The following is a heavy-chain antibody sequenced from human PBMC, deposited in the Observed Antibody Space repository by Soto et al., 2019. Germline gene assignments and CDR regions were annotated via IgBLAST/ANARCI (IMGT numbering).Heavy chain of an antibody. CDR1: GGSFSGYY. J-gene: IGHJ4*02. CDR2: INHSGST. D-gene: IGHD2-15*01. CDR3: ARPPIEYCSGGSCYSQDY. Sequence: SETLSLTCAVYGGSFSGYYLSWIRQPPGKGLEWIGEINHSGSTNYNPSLKSRVTISVDTSKNQFSLKLSSVTAADTAVYYCARPPIEYCSGGSCYSQDYWGQGTLVTVSS. V-gene: IGHV4-34*01.